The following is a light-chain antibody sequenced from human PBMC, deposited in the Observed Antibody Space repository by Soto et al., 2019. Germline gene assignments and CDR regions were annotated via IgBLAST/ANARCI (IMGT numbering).Light chain of an antibody. CDR1: QSVSSN. V-gene: IGKV3-15*01. CDR2: GPS. CDR3: QQFNSWPGT. Sequence: EIVMTQSPATLSVSPGERATLSCRASQSVSSNLAWYQQKPGQAPRLLIYGPSTRATGIPARFSGSGSGTEFTLTLRSLQSEDSAVYCCQQFNSWPGTFGQGSKVEIK. J-gene: IGKJ1*01.